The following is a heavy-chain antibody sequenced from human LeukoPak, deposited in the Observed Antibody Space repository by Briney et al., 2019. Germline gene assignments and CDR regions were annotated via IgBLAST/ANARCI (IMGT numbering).Heavy chain of an antibody. CDR2: INHSGST. J-gene: IGHJ4*02. CDR3: ARGWKHYDILTGYYGFSDY. CDR1: GGSFSGYY. V-gene: IGHV4-34*01. D-gene: IGHD3-9*01. Sequence: SETLSLTCAVYGGSFSGYYWSWIRQPPGKGLEWIGEINHSGSTNYNPSLKSRVTISVDTSKNQFSLKLSSVTAADTAVYYCARGWKHYDILTGYYGFSDYWGQGTLVTVSS.